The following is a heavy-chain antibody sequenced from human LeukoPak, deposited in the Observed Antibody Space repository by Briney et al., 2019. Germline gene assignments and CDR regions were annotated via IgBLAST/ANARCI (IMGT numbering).Heavy chain of an antibody. CDR2: ISAYNGNT. J-gene: IGHJ4*02. V-gene: IGHV1-18*01. CDR3: ARGDGYFRVFDY. CDR1: GYTFTSYG. Sequence: ASVKVSCKASGYTFTSYGISWVRQAPGQGPEWMGWISAYNGNTNYAQKFQGRVTMTTDTSTSTAYMELRSLRSDDTAVFYCARGDGYFRVFDYWGQGTLVTVSS. D-gene: IGHD5-24*01.